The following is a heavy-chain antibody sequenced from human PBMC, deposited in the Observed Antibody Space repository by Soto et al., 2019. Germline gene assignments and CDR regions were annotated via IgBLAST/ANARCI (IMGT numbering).Heavy chain of an antibody. Sequence: PSETLSLTCTVSGCSISSYYWSWIRQPPGKGLEWIGYIYYSGSTNYNPPLKSRVTISVDTSKNQFSLKLSSVTAADTAVYYCARYSSLYYYDSSGYPDYCYYGMDVWGQGTTVTVSS. D-gene: IGHD3-22*01. CDR2: IYYSGST. CDR1: GCSISSYY. CDR3: ARYSSLYYYDSSGYPDYCYYGMDV. J-gene: IGHJ6*02. V-gene: IGHV4-59*01.